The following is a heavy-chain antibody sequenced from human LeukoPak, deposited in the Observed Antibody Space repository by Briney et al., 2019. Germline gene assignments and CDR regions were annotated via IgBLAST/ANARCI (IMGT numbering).Heavy chain of an antibody. CDR3: ARSEGYCSSTSCSYYYYYYMDV. CDR1: GFTFSNYY. D-gene: IGHD2-2*01. J-gene: IGHJ6*03. Sequence: NPGGSLRLSCAASGFTFSNYYMNWVRQAPGKGLEWVSSISSSSSYIYYADSVKGRFTISRDNSKNTLYLQMNSLRAEDTAVYYCARSEGYCSSTSCSYYYYYYMDVWGKGTTVTVSS. CDR2: ISSSSSYI. V-gene: IGHV3-21*01.